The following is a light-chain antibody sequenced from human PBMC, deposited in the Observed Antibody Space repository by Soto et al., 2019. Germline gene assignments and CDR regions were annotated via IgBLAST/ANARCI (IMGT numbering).Light chain of an antibody. CDR1: QSVEY. V-gene: IGKV3-11*01. J-gene: IGKJ4*01. Sequence: EIVLTQSPATLSLSPGERATLSCRASQSVEYLAWYQQKPGQAPRLLIYDASNRATGIPARFSGSGSGTDFTLTISSLEPEDFAVYYCQLLDNWPLTFGGGTKVEIK. CDR3: QLLDNWPLT. CDR2: DAS.